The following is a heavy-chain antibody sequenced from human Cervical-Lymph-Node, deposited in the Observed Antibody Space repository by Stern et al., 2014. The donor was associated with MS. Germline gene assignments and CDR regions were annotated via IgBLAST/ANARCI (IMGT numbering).Heavy chain of an antibody. Sequence: VQLVQSGGGLVKPGGSLRLSCAASGFTFSTYSMNWVRQATGKGLEWVSSTSTTSTYIYYADSVRGRFTISRDNAENSLYLQLNNLRDEDTAVYYCSRGWSGFDDWGQGTLVTVSS. V-gene: IGHV3-21*01. D-gene: IGHD3-3*01. J-gene: IGHJ4*02. CDR3: SRGWSGFDD. CDR1: GFTFSTYS. CDR2: TSTTSTYI.